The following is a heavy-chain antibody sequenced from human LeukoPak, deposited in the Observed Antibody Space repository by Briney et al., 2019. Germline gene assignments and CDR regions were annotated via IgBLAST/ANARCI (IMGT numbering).Heavy chain of an antibody. CDR2: IKQDGSEK. V-gene: IGHV3-7*03. J-gene: IGHJ4*02. CDR1: GFTFSSYA. D-gene: IGHD3-10*01. Sequence: GGSLRLSCAASGFTFSSYAMNWVRQAPGKGLEWVANIKQDGSEKYYVDSVKGRFTISRDNAKNSLYLQMNSLRAEDTAVYSCAKGYYGSGSYGWFDYWGQGTLVTVSS. CDR3: AKGYYGSGSYGWFDY.